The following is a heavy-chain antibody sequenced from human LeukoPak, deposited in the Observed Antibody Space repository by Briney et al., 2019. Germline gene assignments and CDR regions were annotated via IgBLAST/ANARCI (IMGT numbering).Heavy chain of an antibody. V-gene: IGHV4-4*07. Sequence: TLXLTRTVSGGSISSYYWTWVRQPAGKGLEWIGRIYTSGGTNYNPSLKSRVTMSVDTSENRFSLKLTSVTAADTAVYYCARAPSYNSARLDVWGQGTTVTVSS. CDR1: GGSISSYY. J-gene: IGHJ6*02. CDR2: IYTSGGT. D-gene: IGHD1-1*01. CDR3: ARAPSYNSARLDV.